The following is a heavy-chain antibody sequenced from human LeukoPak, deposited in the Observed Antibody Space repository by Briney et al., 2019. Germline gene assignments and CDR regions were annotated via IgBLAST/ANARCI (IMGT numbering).Heavy chain of an antibody. V-gene: IGHV7-4-1*02. CDR1: GYTFTSYG. Sequence: ASVKVSCKASGYTFTSYGMNWMRQAPGQGLEWMGWINTNTGNPTYAQGFTGRFVFSLDTSVSTAYLQISSLKAEDTAVYYCARGSLGFGPNWFDPWGQGTLVTVSS. D-gene: IGHD3-16*01. J-gene: IGHJ5*02. CDR2: INTNTGNP. CDR3: ARGSLGFGPNWFDP.